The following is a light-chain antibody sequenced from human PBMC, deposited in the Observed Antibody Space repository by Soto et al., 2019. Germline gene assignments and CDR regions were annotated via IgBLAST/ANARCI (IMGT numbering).Light chain of an antibody. J-gene: IGKJ1*01. CDR3: QQSYSTLAWT. CDR1: QSISSY. Sequence: DIQMTQSPSSLSASVGDRVTITCRASQSISSYLNWYQQKPGKAPKLLIYAASSLQGGVPSRFSGSGSGTDFILTISSLQPEDFATYYCQQSYSTLAWTFGQGNKGDIK. V-gene: IGKV1-39*01. CDR2: AAS.